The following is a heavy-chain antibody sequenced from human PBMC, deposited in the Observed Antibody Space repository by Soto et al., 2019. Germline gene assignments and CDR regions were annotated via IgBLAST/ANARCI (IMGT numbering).Heavy chain of an antibody. J-gene: IGHJ6*03. V-gene: IGHV3-53*01. CDR1: GFTVSSNY. D-gene: IGHD2-2*01. CDR2: IYSGGST. Sequence: GGSLRLSCAASGFTVSSNYMSWVRQAPGKGLEWVSVIYSGGSTYYADSVKGRFTISRDNSKNTLYLQMNSLRAEDTAGYYCARGGSSTPPYYYYYMDVWGKGTTVTVSS. CDR3: ARGGSSTPPYYYYYMDV.